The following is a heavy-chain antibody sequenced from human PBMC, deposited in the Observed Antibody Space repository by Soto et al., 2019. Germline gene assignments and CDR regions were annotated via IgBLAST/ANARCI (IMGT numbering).Heavy chain of an antibody. CDR2: IYYSGST. CDR1: GGSISSGGYY. CDR3: ARDLGEAARLNYFDY. D-gene: IGHD6-6*01. J-gene: IGHJ4*02. V-gene: IGHV4-31*03. Sequence: PSETLSLTCTVSGGSISSGGYYWSWIRQHPGKGLEWIGYIYYSGSTYYNPSLKSRVTISVDTSKNQFSLKLSSVTAADTAVYYCARDLGEAARLNYFDYWGQGTLVTVSS.